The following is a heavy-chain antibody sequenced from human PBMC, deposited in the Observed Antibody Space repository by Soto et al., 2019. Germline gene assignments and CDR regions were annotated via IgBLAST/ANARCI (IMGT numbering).Heavy chain of an antibody. V-gene: IGHV3-23*01. CDR2: IVGSGGRT. J-gene: IGHJ5*01. CDR3: AKSGASATGTSHS. Sequence: EVQLLESGGGLVQPGGSLRLSCAASEFTFSSYAMNWVRQAPGKGLEWVSTIVGSGGRTYYADSVKGRFTISRDNSKNMLYLQMSSLRAEDTAVYYCAKSGASATGTSHSWGHGTLVSVSS. D-gene: IGHD1-1*01. CDR1: EFTFSSYA.